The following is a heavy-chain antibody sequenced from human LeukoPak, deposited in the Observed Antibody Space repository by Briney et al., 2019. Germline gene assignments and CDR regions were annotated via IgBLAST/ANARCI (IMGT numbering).Heavy chain of an antibody. J-gene: IGHJ4*02. CDR1: EFTFRWLW. CDR3: ARRGYHDYSGFDY. CDR2: ISGWSSDI. Sequence: GGSLRLFCGGSEFTFRWLWINWGRQASGEGAGGVFSISGWSSDIYYADSVKGRFTISRDSSKNSLYLQMKSLRAEDTALYYCARRGYHDYSGFDYWGQGTLVTVSS. V-gene: IGHV3-21*01. D-gene: IGHD3-16*01.